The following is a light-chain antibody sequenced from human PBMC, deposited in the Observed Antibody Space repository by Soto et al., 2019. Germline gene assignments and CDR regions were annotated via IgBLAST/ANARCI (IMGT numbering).Light chain of an antibody. CDR3: CSYADGSIYF. CDR2: YVD. Sequence: QSALTQPASVSGSPGQSITISCTGTSRGVGAYDYVSWYLQYPDKAPQLLIYYVDHRPSGVSSRFSGSKSGNTASLTISGLQAEDEGDYYCCSYADGSIYFFGTGTQLTVL. J-gene: IGLJ1*01. V-gene: IGLV2-14*03. CDR1: SRGVGAYDY.